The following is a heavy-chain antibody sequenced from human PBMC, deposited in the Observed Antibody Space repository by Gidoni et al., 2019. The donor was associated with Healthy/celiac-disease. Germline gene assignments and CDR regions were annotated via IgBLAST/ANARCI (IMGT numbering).Heavy chain of an antibody. V-gene: IGHV4-34*01. D-gene: IGHD6-19*01. CDR3: ARGASGWYRYNWFDP. Sequence: QVQLQQWGAGLLKPSETLSLTCAVYGGSFSGYYWSWIRQPPGKGLEWIGEINHSGSTNYNPSLKSRVTISVDTSKNQFSLKLSSVTAADTAVYYCARGASGWYRYNWFDPWGQGTLVTVSS. CDR1: GGSFSGYY. J-gene: IGHJ5*02. CDR2: INHSGST.